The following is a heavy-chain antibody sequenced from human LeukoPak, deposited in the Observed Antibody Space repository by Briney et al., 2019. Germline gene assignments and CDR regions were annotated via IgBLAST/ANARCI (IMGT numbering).Heavy chain of an antibody. D-gene: IGHD3-22*01. CDR2: IYYSGST. CDR1: GGSISSYY. CDR3: ARVGYYYDSSGYYYRD. Sequence: PSETLSLTCTVSGGSISSYYWSWIRQPPGKGLEWIGYIYYSGSTNYNPSLKSRVTISVDTSKNQFSLKLSSVTAADTAVYYCARVGYYYDSSGYYYRDWGQGTLVTVSS. V-gene: IGHV4-59*01. J-gene: IGHJ4*02.